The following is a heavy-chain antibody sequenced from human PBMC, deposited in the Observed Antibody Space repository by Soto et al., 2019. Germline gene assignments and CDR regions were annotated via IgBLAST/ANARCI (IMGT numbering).Heavy chain of an antibody. CDR1: GFTVSSNY. V-gene: IGHV3-66*01. CDR2: IYSGGST. CDR3: ARVSPLAFDI. J-gene: IGHJ3*02. Sequence: EVPLVESGGGLVQPGGSLRLSCAASGFTVSSNYMSWVRQAPGKGLEWVSVIYSGGSTYYADSVKGRFTISRDNSKNTLYLQMNSRRAEDTAVYYCARVSPLAFDIWGQGTMVTVSS.